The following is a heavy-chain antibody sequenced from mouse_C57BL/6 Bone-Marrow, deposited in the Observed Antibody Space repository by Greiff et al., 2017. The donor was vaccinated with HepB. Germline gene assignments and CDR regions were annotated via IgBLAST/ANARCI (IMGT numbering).Heavy chain of an antibody. V-gene: IGHV1-82*01. CDR3: ARSWND. CDR2: IYPGDGDT. J-gene: IGHJ2*01. Sequence: QVQLKQSGPELVKPGASVKISCKASGYAFSRSWLNWVKQRPGKGLEWIGRIYPGDGDTNYNGKFKGKATLTADKSSSTAYMQLSSLTSEDSAVYFCARSWNDWGQGTTLTVSS. CDR1: GYAFSRSW.